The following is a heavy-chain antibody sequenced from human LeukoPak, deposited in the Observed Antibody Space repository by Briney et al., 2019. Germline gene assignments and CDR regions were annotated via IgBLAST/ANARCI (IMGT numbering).Heavy chain of an antibody. CDR2: ISGSGGNT. CDR3: AKGTLPRKFDY. CDR1: GFTFSSYA. D-gene: IGHD1-26*01. J-gene: IGHJ4*02. V-gene: IGHV3-23*01. Sequence: SGGSLRLSCAASGFTFSSYAMNWVRQAPGKGLEWVSAISGSGGNTYYADSVKGRFTISRDNSKNTLYLQMNSLRAEDTAVYYCAKGTLPRKFDYWGQGTLVTVSS.